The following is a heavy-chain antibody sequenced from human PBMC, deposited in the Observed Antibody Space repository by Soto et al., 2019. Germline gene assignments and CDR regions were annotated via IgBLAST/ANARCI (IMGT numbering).Heavy chain of an antibody. CDR3: ARGRGVSSWYETPHYFDS. V-gene: IGHV1-18*01. CDR1: GYSFTSYG. CDR2: ISVDNGYT. J-gene: IGHJ4*02. Sequence: QVQLVQSGAEVKKPGASVKVSCRASGYSFTSYGITWVRQTPGQGLEWMGWISVDNGYTNYPQKLQDRITMTTDTSTSTAYMELTSLRSDDTAVYYCARGRGVSSWYETPHYFDSWGQGTLVTVSS. D-gene: IGHD6-13*01.